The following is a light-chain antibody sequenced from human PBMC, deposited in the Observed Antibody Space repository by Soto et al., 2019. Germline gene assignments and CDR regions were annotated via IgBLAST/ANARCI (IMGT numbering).Light chain of an antibody. V-gene: IGKV3-11*01. CDR2: DAS. CDR3: QQRRDWPLT. J-gene: IGKJ4*01. CDR1: QSLNSY. Sequence: EIVLTQSPATLSLSPGERATLSCRASQSLNSYLALFQQKPGQAPRLLIYDASNRATDIPARFSGSGSGTDFTLTISSLEPADFAVYYCQQRRDWPLTFGGGTRVEIK.